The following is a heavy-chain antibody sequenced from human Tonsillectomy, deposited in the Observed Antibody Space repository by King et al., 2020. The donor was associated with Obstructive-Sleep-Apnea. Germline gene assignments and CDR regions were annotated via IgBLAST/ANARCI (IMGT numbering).Heavy chain of an antibody. J-gene: IGHJ6*02. Sequence: VQLVESGGGLVQPGRSLRLSCAASGFTCEEYAMHWVRQAPGKGLEGGSGISWNSGSIGYADYGKGRFTISRDNAKNSRYLQMNSLRAEDTALSYCAKDIGYDILTGYGMDVWGQGTTVTVSS. CDR1: GFTCEEYA. V-gene: IGHV3-9*01. D-gene: IGHD3-9*01. CDR3: AKDIGYDILTGYGMDV. CDR2: ISWNSGSI.